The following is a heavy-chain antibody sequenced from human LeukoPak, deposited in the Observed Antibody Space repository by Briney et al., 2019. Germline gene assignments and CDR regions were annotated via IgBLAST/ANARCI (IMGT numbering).Heavy chain of an antibody. CDR1: GGSFSGYY. V-gene: IGHV4-34*01. D-gene: IGHD5-12*01. Sequence: SETLSLTCAVYGGSFSGYYWSWIRQPPGKGLEWIGEINHSGSTNYNPSLKSRVTISVDTSKNQFSLKLSSVTAADTAVYYCAGGVSGYVPFDYWGQGTLVTVSS. J-gene: IGHJ4*02. CDR3: AGGVSGYVPFDY. CDR2: INHSGST.